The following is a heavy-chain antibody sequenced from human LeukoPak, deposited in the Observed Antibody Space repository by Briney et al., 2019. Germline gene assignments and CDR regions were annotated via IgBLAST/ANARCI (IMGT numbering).Heavy chain of an antibody. Sequence: GGSLRLSCAASGFTFSNYGMSWVRQAPGKGLEWVSSITDSSSSMYYADSVKGRFTISRDNAKNSLYLQMNSLRAEDTAVYYCARGGRGYEDAFDIWGQGTMVTVSS. CDR1: GFTFSNYG. J-gene: IGHJ3*02. CDR3: ARGGRGYEDAFDI. V-gene: IGHV3-21*01. CDR2: ITDSSSSM. D-gene: IGHD3-22*01.